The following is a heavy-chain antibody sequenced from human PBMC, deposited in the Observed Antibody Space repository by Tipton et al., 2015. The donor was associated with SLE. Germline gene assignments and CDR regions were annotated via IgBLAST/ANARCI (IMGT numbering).Heavy chain of an antibody. Sequence: QLVQSGGGLVQPGGSLRLSCAASGFTFSSYWMSWVRQAPGKGLEWVANIKQDGSEKYYVDSVKGRFTISRDNAKNSLYLQMNSLRAEDTAVYYCASTYSSSWSFANWYFDLWGRGALVTVSS. CDR3: ASTYSSSWSFANWYFDL. V-gene: IGHV3-7*01. CDR2: IKQDGSEK. J-gene: IGHJ2*01. D-gene: IGHD6-13*01. CDR1: GFTFSSYW.